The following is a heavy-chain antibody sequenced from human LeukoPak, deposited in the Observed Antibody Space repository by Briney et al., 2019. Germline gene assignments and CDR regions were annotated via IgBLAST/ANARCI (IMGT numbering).Heavy chain of an antibody. CDR1: GFTFSCYA. D-gene: IGHD4-17*01. J-gene: IGHJ6*03. V-gene: IGHV3-30*02. CDR2: IQYDGRNK. Sequence: PGGSLRLSCAASGFTFSCYAMLWVRQALGKGLEGVAFIQYDGRNKCCADSVKGRFTVSRDNSKNTLYLQMNSLRVEDTAIYYCAKDKNDSGDYSSMDVWGKGTTVTVSS. CDR3: AKDKNDSGDYSSMDV.